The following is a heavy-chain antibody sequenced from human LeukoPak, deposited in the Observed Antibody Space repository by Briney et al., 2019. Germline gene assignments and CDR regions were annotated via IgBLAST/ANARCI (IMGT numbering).Heavy chain of an antibody. Sequence: YYWGWXRQXPGKGLEWIASIRHYGHTYYNASLKSQVTISIDMSRNQFSLKFNSLTAADKXXXXXXXXXXXXXEXXXXVWGQGXMXTVSS. J-gene: IGHJ3*01. V-gene: IGHV4-38-2*01. CDR1: YY. CDR3: XXXXXXXXEXXXXV. CDR2: IRHYGHT.